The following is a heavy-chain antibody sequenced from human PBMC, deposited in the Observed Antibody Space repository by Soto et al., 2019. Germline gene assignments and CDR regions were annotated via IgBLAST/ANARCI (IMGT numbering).Heavy chain of an antibody. CDR1: GFTFSDYA. D-gene: IGHD6-19*01. J-gene: IGHJ4*02. CDR2: VSHDGRNT. V-gene: IGHV3-30*18. CDR3: AKGWREWLVTSDVNY. Sequence: VQLVESGGGVVQPGRSLRLSCAASGFTFSDYAMHWVRQAPGKGLEWVAVVSHDGRNTHYADSVKGRITISRDSSKNTVSLERTSLRAEDTGVYYWAKGWREWLVTSDVNYWGQGALVTVSS.